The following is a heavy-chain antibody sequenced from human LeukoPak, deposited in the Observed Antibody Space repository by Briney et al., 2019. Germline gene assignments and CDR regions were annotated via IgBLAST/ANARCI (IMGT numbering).Heavy chain of an antibody. J-gene: IGHJ6*04. CDR2: FDPEDGET. CDR1: GYTLTELS. V-gene: IGHV1-24*01. Sequence: ASVKVSCKVSGYTLTELSMHWVRQAPGKELEWMGGFDPEDGETIYAQKFQGRVTMTEDTSTDTAYMELSSLRSEDTAVYYCATDRTTGTHYGMDVWGKGTTVTVSS. CDR3: ATDRTTGTHYGMDV. D-gene: IGHD1-1*01.